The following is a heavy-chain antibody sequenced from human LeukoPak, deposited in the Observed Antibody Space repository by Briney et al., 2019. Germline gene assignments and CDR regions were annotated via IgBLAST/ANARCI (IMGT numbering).Heavy chain of an antibody. Sequence: GGSLRLSCAASGFTFASYGMSWVRQAPGKGLEWVSFINTNGGRTSYADSVEGRFTISRDNPRNTLYMQMNSLRDEDTAVYYCAIMHGYYDGTGYWVQWGQGTLVTVSS. V-gene: IGHV3-23*01. CDR2: INTNGGRT. J-gene: IGHJ1*01. CDR3: AIMHGYYDGTGYWVQ. CDR1: GFTFASYG. D-gene: IGHD3-22*01.